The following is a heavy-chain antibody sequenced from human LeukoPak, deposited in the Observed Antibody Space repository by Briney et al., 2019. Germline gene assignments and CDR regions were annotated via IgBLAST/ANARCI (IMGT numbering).Heavy chain of an antibody. CDR2: IIPIFGTA. D-gene: IGHD6-13*01. CDR1: GGTFSSYA. V-gene: IGHV1-69*05. CDR3: AREYSRSIAAAGTAYYYYMDV. Sequence: ASVKVSCKASGGTFSSYAISWVRQAPGQGLEWMGRIIPIFGTANYAQKFQGRVTITTDESTSTAYMELSSLRSEDTAVYYCAREYSRSIAAAGTAYYYYMDVWGKGTTVTVSS. J-gene: IGHJ6*03.